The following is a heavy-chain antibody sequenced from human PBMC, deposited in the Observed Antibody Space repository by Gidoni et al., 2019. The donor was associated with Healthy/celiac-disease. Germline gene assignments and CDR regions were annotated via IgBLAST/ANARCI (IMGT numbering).Heavy chain of an antibody. V-gene: IGHV3-30*04. J-gene: IGHJ4*02. CDR3: ARDLTMTKVVTLDY. CDR2: RSYDGSNK. Sequence: QLLESGGGVVQPGRSLRLSCASFGFPFSSYTMHWVRQAPGKGLEGVAVRSYDGSNKYYADSVKGRFTISRDNSKNTLYLQMNSLRAEDTAVDDCARDLTMTKVVTLDYWGQGTLVTVSS. CDR1: GFPFSSYT. D-gene: IGHD4-17*01.